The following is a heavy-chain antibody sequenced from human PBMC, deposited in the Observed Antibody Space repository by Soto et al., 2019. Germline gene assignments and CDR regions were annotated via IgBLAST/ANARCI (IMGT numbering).Heavy chain of an antibody. Sequence: QVQLQESGPGLVKPSETLSLTCSVSGGSVSSGSYHWSWIRQPPGKGLEWIGFKPYTGSPDYNPSLQSRVVISIGRSKNQVPPKLGSGTAADHAVDFWARVGWGGDSRGQGTLVTVSS. CDR2: KPYTGSP. J-gene: IGHJ4*02. CDR1: GGSVSSGSYH. D-gene: IGHD7-27*01. CDR3: ARVGWGGDS. V-gene: IGHV4-61*01.